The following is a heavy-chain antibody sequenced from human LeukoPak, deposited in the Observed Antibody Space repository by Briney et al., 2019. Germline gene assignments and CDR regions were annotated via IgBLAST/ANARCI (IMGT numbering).Heavy chain of an antibody. J-gene: IGHJ3*02. CDR2: ISGSGDNT. CDR1: GFSFTAYA. Sequence: GGSLRLSCAASGFSFTAYAMSWVRQAPGKGLEWVSTISGSGDNTYYADSVKGRFTISRDNSKNTLSLQMNSLRAEDTAVYYCAKSFSPTYCSGGSCSLVDAFDIWGQGATVTVSS. CDR3: AKSFSPTYCSGGSCSLVDAFDI. D-gene: IGHD2-15*01. V-gene: IGHV3-23*01.